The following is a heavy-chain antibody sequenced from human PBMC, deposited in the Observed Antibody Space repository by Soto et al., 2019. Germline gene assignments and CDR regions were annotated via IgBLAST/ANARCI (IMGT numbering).Heavy chain of an antibody. D-gene: IGHD1-26*01. CDR3: ARDVSGKLGHDS. V-gene: IGHV3-7*01. CDR1: GFTLSSFW. Sequence: GGSLRLSCAASGFTLSSFWMSWVRRAPGKGLEWVANIKQDGSDKNYVGSVKGRFTISRDNAKNSLYLQMNSLRVEGTAVYYCARDVSGKLGHDSWGQGTLVTGSS. J-gene: IGHJ4*02. CDR2: IKQDGSDK.